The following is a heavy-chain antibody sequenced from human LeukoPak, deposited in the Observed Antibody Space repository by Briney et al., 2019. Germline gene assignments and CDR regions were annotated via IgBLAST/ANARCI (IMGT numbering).Heavy chain of an antibody. D-gene: IGHD6-19*01. CDR3: ARRSGIAVAGAFDY. Sequence: PGGSLRLSCAASGLSFENYGMDWVRQIPGKGLEWVSAISYDGNSKCYADSVKGRFTISRDNSKNTLYLQMNSLRAEDTAVYYCARRSGIAVAGAFDYWGQGTLVTVSS. CDR2: ISYDGNSK. CDR1: GLSFENYG. V-gene: IGHV3-30*03. J-gene: IGHJ4*02.